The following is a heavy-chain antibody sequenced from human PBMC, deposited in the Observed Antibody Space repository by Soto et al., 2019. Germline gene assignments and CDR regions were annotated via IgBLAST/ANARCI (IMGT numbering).Heavy chain of an antibody. CDR1: GGAISSGGYY. D-gene: IGHD6-6*01. CDR3: ARGSFSSSSSWFDP. V-gene: IGHV4-31*03. Sequence: SETLSLTCTVSGGAISSGGYYWSWIRQHPGKGLEWIGYIYYSGRTYYNPSLHSRVSIAVDTTENQFSLKLTSVTAADTSVYYCARGSFSSSSSWFDPWGRGTLVTVSS. CDR2: IYYSGRT. J-gene: IGHJ5*02.